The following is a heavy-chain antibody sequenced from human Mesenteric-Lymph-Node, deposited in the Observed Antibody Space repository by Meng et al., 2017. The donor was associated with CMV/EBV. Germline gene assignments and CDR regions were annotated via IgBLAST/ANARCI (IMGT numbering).Heavy chain of an antibody. V-gene: IGHV3-9*01. D-gene: IGHD3-16*01. CDR2: ISWKSASI. CDR1: GFKFDAYA. Sequence: GGSLRLSCAASGFKFDAYAMHWVRQAPGKGLEWVSGISWKSASIGYADSVKGRFTISRDNAKNSLYLQMNSLRAEDTALYYCAKDIWGGNAPRSGPEYYYYGMDVWGQGTTVTVSS. J-gene: IGHJ6*02. CDR3: AKDIWGGNAPRSGPEYYYYGMDV.